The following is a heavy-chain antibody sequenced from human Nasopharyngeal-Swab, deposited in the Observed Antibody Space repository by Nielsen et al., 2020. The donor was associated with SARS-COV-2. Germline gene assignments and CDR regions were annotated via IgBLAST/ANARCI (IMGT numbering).Heavy chain of an antibody. D-gene: IGHD3-3*01. V-gene: IGHV4-4*02. CDR2: IYHSGST. CDR3: ARGDFWSGYPPVYYGMDV. Sequence: SETLSLTCAVSGGSISSSNWWSWVRQPPGKGLEWIGEIYHSGSTNYNLSLKSRVTISVDKSKNQFSLKLSSVTAADTAVYYCARGDFWSGYPPVYYGMDVWGQGTTVTVSS. J-gene: IGHJ6*02. CDR1: GGSISSSNW.